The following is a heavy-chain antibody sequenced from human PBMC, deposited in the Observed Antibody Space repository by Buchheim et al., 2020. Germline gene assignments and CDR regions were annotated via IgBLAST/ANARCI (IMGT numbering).Heavy chain of an antibody. CDR1: GFTFSSYA. Sequence: QVQLVESGGGVVQPGRSLRLSCAASGFTFSSYAMHWVRQAPGKGLEWVAVISYDGSNKYYADSVKGRFTISRDNSKNTLYLQMNSLRAEDTAEYYCARSDYGSGSTARVFSYYYYGMDVWGQGTT. D-gene: IGHD3-10*01. J-gene: IGHJ6*02. CDR2: ISYDGSNK. CDR3: ARSDYGSGSTARVFSYYYYGMDV. V-gene: IGHV3-30-3*01.